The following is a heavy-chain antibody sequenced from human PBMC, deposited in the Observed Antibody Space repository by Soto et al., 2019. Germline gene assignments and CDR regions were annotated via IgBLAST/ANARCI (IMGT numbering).Heavy chain of an antibody. CDR3: ARATITMVRGPPWFDP. J-gene: IGHJ5*02. CDR2: MNPNSGNT. CDR1: GYTFTSYD. V-gene: IGHV1-8*01. Sequence: VASVKVSCKASGYTFTSYDINWVRQATGQGLEWMGWMNPNSGNTGYAQKFQGRVTMTRNTSISTAYMELSSLRSEDTAVYYCARATITMVRGPPWFDPWGQGTLVTVSS. D-gene: IGHD3-10*01.